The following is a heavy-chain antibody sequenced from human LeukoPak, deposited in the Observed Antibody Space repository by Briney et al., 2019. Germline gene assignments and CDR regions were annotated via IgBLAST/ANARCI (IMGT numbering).Heavy chain of an antibody. J-gene: IGHJ5*02. V-gene: IGHV1-2*02. Sequence: ASVKVSCKASGYTFTGYYMHWVRPAPGQGLEWMGWINPNSGGTNYAQKFQGRVTMTRDTSISTAYMELSRLRSDDTAVYYCARVGATTNNWFDPWGQGTLVTVSS. CDR1: GYTFTGYY. CDR2: INPNSGGT. D-gene: IGHD1-26*01. CDR3: ARVGATTNNWFDP.